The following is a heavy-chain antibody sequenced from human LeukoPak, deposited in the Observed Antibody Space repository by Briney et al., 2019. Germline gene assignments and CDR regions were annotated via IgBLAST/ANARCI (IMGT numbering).Heavy chain of an antibody. CDR3: ARDALYCSGGSCYSYYFDY. V-gene: IGHV3-30*03. CDR1: GFTFSSYG. D-gene: IGHD2-15*01. J-gene: IGHJ4*02. Sequence: GGSLRLSCAASGFTFSSYGMHWVRQAPGKGLEWVAVISYDGSNKYYADSVKGRFTISRDNSKNTLYLQMNSLRAEDTAVYYCARDALYCSGGSCYSYYFDYWGQGTLVTVSS. CDR2: ISYDGSNK.